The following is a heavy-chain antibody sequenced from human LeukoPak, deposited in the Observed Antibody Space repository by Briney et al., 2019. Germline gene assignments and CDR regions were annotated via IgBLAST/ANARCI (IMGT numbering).Heavy chain of an antibody. CDR2: ISWNSGSI. Sequence: PGGSLRLSCAASGFTFDDYAMHWVRQAPGKGLEWVSGISWNSGSIGYADSVEGRFTISRDNAKNSLYLQMNSLRAEDTALYYCAKDIVSSESVGMDVWGQGTTVTVSS. J-gene: IGHJ6*02. CDR1: GFTFDDYA. V-gene: IGHV3-9*01. CDR3: AKDIVSSESVGMDV. D-gene: IGHD3-22*01.